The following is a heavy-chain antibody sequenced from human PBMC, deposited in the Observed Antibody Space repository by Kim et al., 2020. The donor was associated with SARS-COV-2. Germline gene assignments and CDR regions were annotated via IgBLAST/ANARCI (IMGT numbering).Heavy chain of an antibody. CDR3: ARDGVVPAVPTGAEYFQH. CDR2: INPSGGST. J-gene: IGHJ1*01. D-gene: IGHD2-2*01. CDR1: GYTFTSYY. Sequence: ASVKVSCKASGYTFTSYYMHWVRQAPGQGLEWMGIINPSGGSTSYAQKFQGRVTMTRDTSTSTVYMELSSLRSEDTAVYYCARDGVVPAVPTGAEYFQHWGQGTLVTVSS. V-gene: IGHV1-46*01.